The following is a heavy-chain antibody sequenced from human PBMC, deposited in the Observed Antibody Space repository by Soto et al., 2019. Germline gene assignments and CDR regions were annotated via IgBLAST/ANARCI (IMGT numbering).Heavy chain of an antibody. J-gene: IGHJ4*02. V-gene: IGHV1-69*01. Sequence: QVQLVQSGSEVKKPGSSVKVSCKASGGSFSSNPISWVRQAPGQGLEWMAGIIPIFATVHYAQKFQGRVTITADESTSTAYMELTSLRSEDTAVYFCARGGRGYSSATCYYFDYWGQGTLVTVSS. CDR2: IIPIFATV. D-gene: IGHD5-18*01. CDR1: GGSFSSNP. CDR3: ARGGRGYSSATCYYFDY.